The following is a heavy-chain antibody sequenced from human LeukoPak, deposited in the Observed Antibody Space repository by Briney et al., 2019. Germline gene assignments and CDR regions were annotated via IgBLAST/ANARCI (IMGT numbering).Heavy chain of an antibody. J-gene: IGHJ6*03. CDR3: AKDGTIVEWLFEYYYYYYYMDV. D-gene: IGHD3-3*01. CDR2: ISSSSSYI. V-gene: IGHV3-21*04. Sequence: GGSLRLSCAASGFTFSSYSMNWVRQAPGKGLEWVSSISSSSSYIFYGDSVKGRFTISRDNAKNTLYLQMNSLRAEDTAVYYCAKDGTIVEWLFEYYYYYYYMDVWGKGTTVTVSS. CDR1: GFTFSSYS.